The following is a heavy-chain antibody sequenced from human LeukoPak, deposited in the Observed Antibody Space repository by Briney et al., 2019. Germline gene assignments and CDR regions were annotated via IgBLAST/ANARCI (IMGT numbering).Heavy chain of an antibody. J-gene: IGHJ4*02. CDR3: ASDKVPGDD. D-gene: IGHD1-1*01. Sequence: SETLSLTCTVSGGSISGYYWNWIRQPPGKGLEWIGYIYYTGSADYNPALKSRVTISVDTSKNQFSLRLTSVTAADTAVYYCASDKVPGDDWGQGTLVTVSS. V-gene: IGHV4-59*01. CDR1: GGSISGYY. CDR2: IYYTGSA.